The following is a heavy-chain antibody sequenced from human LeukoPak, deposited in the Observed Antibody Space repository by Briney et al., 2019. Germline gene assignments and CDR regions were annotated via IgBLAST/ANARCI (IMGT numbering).Heavy chain of an antibody. J-gene: IGHJ4*02. V-gene: IGHV3-7*01. Sequence: GGSLRLSCAASGFTFRSSWMSWVRLAPGKGLEWVGNIRPDGSEKQYVDSVKGRFTISRDNAQNSLFLQMNSLRAEDTAVYYCAKFGRGTSPVHWGQGTLVTVSS. CDR1: GFTFRSSW. CDR3: AKFGRGTSPVH. D-gene: IGHD3-16*01. CDR2: IRPDGSEK.